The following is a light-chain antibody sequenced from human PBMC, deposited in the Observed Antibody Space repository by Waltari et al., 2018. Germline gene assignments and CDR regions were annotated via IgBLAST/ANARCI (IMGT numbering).Light chain of an antibody. J-gene: IGKJ1*01. Sequence: DIVMTQSPDSLAVSLGERATINCKSSQSVLYSSNNKNYLAWYQQKPGQPPKLLIYWASTRESGVPDRFSGSGSGTDFTLTISSLQAEDVAVYYCQQYYSTPHTFGQGTKVEMK. CDR1: QSVLYSSNNKNY. CDR3: QQYYSTPHT. CDR2: WAS. V-gene: IGKV4-1*01.